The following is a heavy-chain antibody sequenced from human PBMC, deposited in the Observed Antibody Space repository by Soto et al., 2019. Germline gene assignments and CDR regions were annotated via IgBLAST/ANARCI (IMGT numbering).Heavy chain of an antibody. Sequence: SETLSLTCAVYGGSFSGYYWSWIRQPPGKGLEWIGEINHSGSTNYNPSLKSRVTISVDTSKNQFSLKLRSVTAADTAVYYCARRSTMIRGVGYWGQGTLVTVS. D-gene: IGHD3-22*01. V-gene: IGHV4-34*01. CDR3: ARRSTMIRGVGY. CDR2: INHSGST. J-gene: IGHJ4*02. CDR1: GGSFSGYY.